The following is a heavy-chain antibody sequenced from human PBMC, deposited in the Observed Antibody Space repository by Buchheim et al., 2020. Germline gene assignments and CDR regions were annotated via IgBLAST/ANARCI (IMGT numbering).Heavy chain of an antibody. CDR2: INHSGST. Sequence: QVQLQESGPGVVKPSETLSLTCAVYGGSFSGYYWSWIRQPPGKGLEWIGEINHSGSTNYNPSLKSRVTISVDTSKNQFSLKLSSVTAADTAVYYCARGPYSSSWYRDNWFDPWGQGTL. V-gene: IGHV4-34*01. CDR1: GGSFSGYY. J-gene: IGHJ5*02. D-gene: IGHD6-13*01. CDR3: ARGPYSSSWYRDNWFDP.